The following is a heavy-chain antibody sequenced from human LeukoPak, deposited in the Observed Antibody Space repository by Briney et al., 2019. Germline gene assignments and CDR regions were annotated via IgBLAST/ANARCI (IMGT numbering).Heavy chain of an antibody. J-gene: IGHJ4*02. CDR3: ARVAGYCSSTSNCYSDY. CDR2: ISSSSSYI. CDR1: GFTFSSYT. D-gene: IGHD2-2*01. Sequence: PGGSLRLSCAASGFTFSSYTMNWVRQAPVRQAPGKGLEWVSPISSSSSYIYYADSVKGRFTISRDNAKNSLYLQMNSLRAEDTAVYYCARVAGYCSSTSNCYSDYWGQGTLVTVSS. V-gene: IGHV3-21*01.